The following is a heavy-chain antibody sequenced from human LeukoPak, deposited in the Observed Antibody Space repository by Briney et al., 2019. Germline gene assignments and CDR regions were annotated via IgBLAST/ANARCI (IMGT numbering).Heavy chain of an antibody. J-gene: IGHJ4*02. V-gene: IGHV3-48*03. D-gene: IGHD4-17*01. CDR2: ISSSGSSI. CDR1: GFTFSSYE. CDR3: ARVRQTTVTTAYYFDY. Sequence: PGGSLRLSCAASGFTFSSYEMNWVRQAPGKGLEWVSYISSSGSSIYYADSVKGRFTISRDNAKNSLYLQMNSLRAEDTAVYYCARVRQTTVTTAYYFDYWGQGTLATVSS.